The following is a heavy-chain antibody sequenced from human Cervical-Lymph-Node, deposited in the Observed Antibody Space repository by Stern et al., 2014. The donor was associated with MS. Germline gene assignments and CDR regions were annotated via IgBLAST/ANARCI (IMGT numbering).Heavy chain of an antibody. CDR1: GFTFNDYA. CDR2: IGSDGDST. Sequence: EVQLVQSGGGLVQPGGSLRLSCAASGFTFNDYAMNWVRQAPGKGLQFVSAIGSDGDSTHYANSVKGRFSISRDNSRNTLFLQMGSLRPEDTAVYYCARGSIRGSSSRFVDSGGQGTLVTVSA. D-gene: IGHD6-6*01. V-gene: IGHV3-64*01. CDR3: ARGSIRGSSSRFVDS. J-gene: IGHJ4*02.